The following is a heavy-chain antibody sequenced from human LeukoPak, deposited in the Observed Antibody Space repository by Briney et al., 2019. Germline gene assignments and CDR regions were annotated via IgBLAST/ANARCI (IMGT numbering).Heavy chain of an antibody. Sequence: GGSLRLSCAASGFTVSSNYMTWVRQAPGKGLKWVSSISSSSSYIYYADSVKGRFTISRDNAKNSLYLQMNSLRAEDTAVYYCAREGFFDYWGQGTLVTVSS. V-gene: IGHV3-21*01. CDR1: GFTVSSNY. CDR2: ISSSSSYI. CDR3: AREGFFDY. J-gene: IGHJ4*02.